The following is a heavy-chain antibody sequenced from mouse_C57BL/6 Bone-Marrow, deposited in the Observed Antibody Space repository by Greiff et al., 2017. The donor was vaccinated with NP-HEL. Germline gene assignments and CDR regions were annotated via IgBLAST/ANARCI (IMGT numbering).Heavy chain of an antibody. J-gene: IGHJ2*01. V-gene: IGHV1-81*01. Sequence: VQLQQSGAELARPGASVKLSSKPSAYPSTSYGISWLKQRTGRGLEGIGEIYPRIGNTYYNEKFKGKATLTADKSSSTAYMELRSLTSEDSAVYFCARLDYGDYWGQGTTLTVSS. CDR2: IYPRIGNT. CDR3: ARLDYGDY. CDR1: AYPSTSYG.